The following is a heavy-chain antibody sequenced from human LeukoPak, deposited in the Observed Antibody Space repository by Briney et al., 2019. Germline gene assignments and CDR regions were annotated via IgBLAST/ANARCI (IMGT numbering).Heavy chain of an antibody. CDR2: IYPGDSDT. CDR1: GYSFTSYW. Sequence: GSLKISCKGSGYSFTSYWIGWVRQMPGKGLEWMGIIYPGDSDTRYSPSFQGQVTISADKSISTAYLQWSSLKASDTAMYYCARGHLYDYSSTSYYFDYWGQGTLVTVSS. D-gene: IGHD6-13*01. CDR3: ARGHLYDYSSTSYYFDY. J-gene: IGHJ4*02. V-gene: IGHV5-51*01.